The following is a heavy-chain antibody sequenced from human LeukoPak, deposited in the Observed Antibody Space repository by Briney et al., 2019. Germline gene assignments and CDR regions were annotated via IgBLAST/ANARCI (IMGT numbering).Heavy chain of an antibody. D-gene: IGHD3-10*01. V-gene: IGHV1-18*01. Sequence: ASVKVSCKASGYTFTSYGISWVRQAPGQGLEWMGWISAYNGNTNYAQKLQGRVTMTTDTSTSTAYMELRSLRSDDTAVYYCAKDVIRGGITYFESWGQGTQVAVSS. CDR1: GYTFTSYG. CDR3: AKDVIRGGITYFES. J-gene: IGHJ4*02. CDR2: ISAYNGNT.